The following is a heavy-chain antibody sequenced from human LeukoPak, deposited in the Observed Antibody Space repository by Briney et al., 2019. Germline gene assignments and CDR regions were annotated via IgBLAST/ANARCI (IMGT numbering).Heavy chain of an antibody. CDR3: AKDRGYGDYSFDY. V-gene: IGHV3-23*01. J-gene: IGHJ4*02. CDR1: GFTFSSYA. CDR2: ISGSGGST. Sequence: GGSPRLSCAASGFTFSSYAMSWVRQAPGKGLEWVSAISGSGGSTYYADSVKGRFTISRDNSKNTLYLQMNSLRAEDTAVYYCAKDRGYGDYSFDYWGQGTLVTVSS. D-gene: IGHD4-17*01.